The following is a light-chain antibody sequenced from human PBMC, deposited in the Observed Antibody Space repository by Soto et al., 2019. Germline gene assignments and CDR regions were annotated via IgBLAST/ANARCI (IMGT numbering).Light chain of an antibody. Sequence: QSGLTQPPSASGSPGQSVTISCTGTSSDVGGYNYVSWYQQHPGKAPKLMIYEVSKRPSGVPDRFSGSKSGNTASLTVSGLQAEDEADYYCSSYAGSNIVVFGGGTKLTGL. J-gene: IGLJ2*01. CDR3: SSYAGSNIVV. CDR1: SSDVGGYNY. V-gene: IGLV2-8*01. CDR2: EVS.